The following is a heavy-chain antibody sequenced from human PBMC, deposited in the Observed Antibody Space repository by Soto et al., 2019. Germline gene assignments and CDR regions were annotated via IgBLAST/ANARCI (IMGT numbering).Heavy chain of an antibody. CDR1: GFTFSSYG. J-gene: IGHJ6*02. D-gene: IGHD5-12*01. CDR3: ARVLPSGYDFPDFHYGMDV. CDR2: IWYDGSNK. V-gene: IGHV3-33*01. Sequence: PGGSLRLSCAASGFTFSSYGMHWIRQAPGKGLEWVAVIWYDGSNKYYADSVKGRFTISRDNSKHTLYLQMNSLRAEDTAVYYCARVLPSGYDFPDFHYGMDVWGQGTTVTVSS.